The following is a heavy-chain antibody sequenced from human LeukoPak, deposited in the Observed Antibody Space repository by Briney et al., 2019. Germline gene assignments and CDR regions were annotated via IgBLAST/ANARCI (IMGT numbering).Heavy chain of an antibody. CDR3: AKTAGGYFDY. J-gene: IGHJ4*02. CDR2: ISYDGSNK. Sequence: GRSLRLSCAASGFIFSSYAMHWVRRAPGKGLEWVALISYDGSNKYYADSVKGRFTISRDNSKNTLYLQMNSLRAEDTAVYYCAKTAGGYFDYWGQGTLVTVSS. D-gene: IGHD2-21*02. V-gene: IGHV3-30*18. CDR1: GFIFSSYA.